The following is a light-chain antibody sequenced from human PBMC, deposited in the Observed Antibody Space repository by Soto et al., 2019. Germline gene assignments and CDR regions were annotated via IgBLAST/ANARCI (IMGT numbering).Light chain of an antibody. CDR1: QDITKY. CDR2: DAS. Sequence: DIQMTQSPSSLSASVGDKVTITCQASQDITKYLNWYQQKPGKAPKLLIYDASNLETGVPSRFSGSGSGADFTFAISGLQPEDIATYYCQQYIHLPYTFGQGTKLEIK. CDR3: QQYIHLPYT. J-gene: IGKJ2*01. V-gene: IGKV1-33*01.